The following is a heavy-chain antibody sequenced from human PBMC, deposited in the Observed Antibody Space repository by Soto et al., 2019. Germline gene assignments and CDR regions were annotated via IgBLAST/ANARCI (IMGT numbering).Heavy chain of an antibody. CDR3: AKDHSSSSPYDAFDI. CDR1: GFTFSSYG. Sequence: PGGSLRLSCAAAGFTFSSYGMHWVRQAPGKGLEWVAVISYDGSNKYYADSVKGRFTISRDNSKNTLYLQMNSLRAEDTAVYYCAKDHSSSSPYDAFDIWGQGTMVTVSS. CDR2: ISYDGSNK. J-gene: IGHJ3*02. V-gene: IGHV3-30*18. D-gene: IGHD6-6*01.